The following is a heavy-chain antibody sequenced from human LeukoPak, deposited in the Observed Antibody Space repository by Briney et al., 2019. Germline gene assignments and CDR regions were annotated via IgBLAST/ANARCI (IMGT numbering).Heavy chain of an antibody. V-gene: IGHV4-31*03. CDR3: ARDCSAGSCSIGIFDF. CDR1: GDSISSGGHY. J-gene: IGHJ4*02. CDR2: ISHSGST. D-gene: IGHD2-15*01. Sequence: SETLSLTCTVSGDSISSGGHYLSWIRQHPGKGLEWIVYISHSGSTSYSLSLKSRATISVDTSKNQFSLKLSSVTVADTAVYFCARDCSAGSCSIGIFDFWGQGTLVSVSS.